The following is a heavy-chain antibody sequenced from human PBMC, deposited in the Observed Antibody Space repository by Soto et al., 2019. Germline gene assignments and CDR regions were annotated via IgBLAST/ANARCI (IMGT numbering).Heavy chain of an antibody. D-gene: IGHD3-3*01. V-gene: IGHV3-48*02. CDR3: AREGVDVWSGYSRFDP. J-gene: IGHJ5*02. CDR1: GFTFSSYS. CDR2: ISSSSSTI. Sequence: GGSLRLSCAAPGFTFSSYSMNWVRQAPGKGLECVSYISSSSSTIYYADSVKGRFTISRDNAKNSLYLQMNSLRDEDTAVYYCAREGVDVWSGYSRFDPGGQGTLVNVSS.